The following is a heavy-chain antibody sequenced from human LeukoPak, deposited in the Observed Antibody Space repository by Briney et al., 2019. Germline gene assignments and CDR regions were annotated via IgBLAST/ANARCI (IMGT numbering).Heavy chain of an antibody. Sequence: GASVKVSCKASGGTFSSYAISWVRQAPGQGLEWMGWISAYNGNTNYAQKLQGRVTMTTDTSTSTAYMELRSLRSDDTAVYYCARTGPSYGINWFDPWGQGTLVTVSS. D-gene: IGHD4-17*01. J-gene: IGHJ5*02. V-gene: IGHV1-18*01. CDR1: GGTFSSYA. CDR2: ISAYNGNT. CDR3: ARTGPSYGINWFDP.